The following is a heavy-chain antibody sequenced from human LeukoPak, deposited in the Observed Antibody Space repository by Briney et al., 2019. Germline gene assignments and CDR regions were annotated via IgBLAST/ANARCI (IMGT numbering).Heavy chain of an antibody. CDR1: GYTFTSYA. J-gene: IGHJ6*03. Sequence: ASVKVSCKASGYTFTSYAMNSVRQAPGQGLEWMGWINTNTGNPTYAQGFTGRFVFSLDTSVSTAYLQISSLKAEDTAVYYCARDRKYRGSSGDSYYYYYMDVWGKGTTVTVSS. CDR2: INTNTGNP. CDR3: ARDRKYRGSSGDSYYYYYMDV. D-gene: IGHD6-19*01. V-gene: IGHV7-4-1*02.